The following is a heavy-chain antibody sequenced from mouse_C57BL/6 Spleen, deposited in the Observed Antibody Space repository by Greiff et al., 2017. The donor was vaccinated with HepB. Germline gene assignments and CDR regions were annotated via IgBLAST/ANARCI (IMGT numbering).Heavy chain of an antibody. V-gene: IGHV1-52*01. D-gene: IGHD1-1*01. CDR3: ARWDYYGSSSYYFDY. CDR2: IDPSDSET. J-gene: IGHJ2*01. Sequence: QVQLQQPGAELVRPGSSVKLSCKASGYTFTSYWMHWVKQRPIQGLEWIGNIDPSDSETHYNQKFKDKATLTVDKSASTAYMQLSSLTSGDSAVYYCARWDYYGSSSYYFDYWGQGTTLTVSS. CDR1: GYTFTSYW.